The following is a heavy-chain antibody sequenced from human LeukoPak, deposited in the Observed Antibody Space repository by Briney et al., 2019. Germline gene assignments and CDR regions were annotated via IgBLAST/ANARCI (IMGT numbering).Heavy chain of an antibody. D-gene: IGHD2-2*01. CDR3: AKELPSHCSSTSCYDYYFDY. J-gene: IGHJ4*02. Sequence: PGGSLRLSCSASGFTFSKYAMHWVRQAPGKGLEYVSAINDNGRSTYYADSVKGRFSISRDNSKNTLYLQMNSLRAEDTAVYYCAKELPSHCSSTSCYDYYFDYWGQGTLVTVSS. CDR1: GFTFSKYA. CDR2: INDNGRST. V-gene: IGHV3-64*04.